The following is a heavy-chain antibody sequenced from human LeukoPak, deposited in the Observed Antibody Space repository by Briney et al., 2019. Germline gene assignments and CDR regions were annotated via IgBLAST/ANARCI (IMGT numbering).Heavy chain of an antibody. V-gene: IGHV3-30*18. CDR1: GFTFSSYG. J-gene: IGHJ4*02. D-gene: IGHD3-16*02. CDR3: AKPWYDYVWGSYRDRSDY. CDR2: ISYDGSNK. Sequence: PGRSLRLSCAASGFTFSSYGMHWVRQAPGKGLEWVAVISYDGSNKYYADSVKGRFTISRDNSKNTLYLQMNSLRAEDTAVYYCAKPWYDYVWGSYRDRSDYWGQGTLVTVSS.